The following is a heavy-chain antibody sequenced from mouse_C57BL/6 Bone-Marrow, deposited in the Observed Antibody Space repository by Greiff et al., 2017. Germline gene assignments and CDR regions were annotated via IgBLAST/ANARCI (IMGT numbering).Heavy chain of an antibody. Sequence: VQLKQSGPELVKPGASVKISCKASGYSFTDYNMNWVKQSTGKSLEWIGVINPNYGTTSYNQKFKGKTTLTVDQSSSTAYLQLNSLTSEDSAVYYCARGAVVAHYYAMDYWGQGTSVTVSS. J-gene: IGHJ4*01. CDR1: GYSFTDYN. CDR3: ARGAVVAHYYAMDY. D-gene: IGHD1-1*01. CDR2: INPNYGTT. V-gene: IGHV1-39*01.